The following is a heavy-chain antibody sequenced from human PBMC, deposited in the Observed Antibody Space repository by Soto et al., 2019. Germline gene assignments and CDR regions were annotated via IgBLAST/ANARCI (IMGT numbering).Heavy chain of an antibody. V-gene: IGHV3-48*02. Sequence: ESGGGLIQPGGSLRLSCAASGFIFNTYSMNWVRQAPGKGLEWVSYISGSSQTIFYADSVRGRFTISRDNANNSTYLQMVSLRDDDTAVYYCARTLSWRRGPFDAWGQGTLVTVSS. CDR1: GFIFNTYS. CDR2: ISGSSQTI. J-gene: IGHJ4*02. D-gene: IGHD2-15*01. CDR3: ARTLSWRRGPFDA.